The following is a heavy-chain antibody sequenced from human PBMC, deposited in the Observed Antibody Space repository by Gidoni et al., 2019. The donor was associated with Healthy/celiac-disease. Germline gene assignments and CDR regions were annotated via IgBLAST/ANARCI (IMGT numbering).Heavy chain of an antibody. CDR3: AKLKTYYDFWSGYYSDYYYYGMDV. D-gene: IGHD3-3*01. V-gene: IGHV3-48*02. Sequence: EVQLVESGGGLVQPGGSLRLSCAASGFTFSSYSMNWVSQAPGKGLEWVSYISSSSSTIYYADSVKGRFTISRDNAKNSLYLQMNSLRDEDTAVYYCAKLKTYYDFWSGYYSDYYYYGMDVWGQGTTVTVSS. CDR2: ISSSSSTI. CDR1: GFTFSSYS. J-gene: IGHJ6*02.